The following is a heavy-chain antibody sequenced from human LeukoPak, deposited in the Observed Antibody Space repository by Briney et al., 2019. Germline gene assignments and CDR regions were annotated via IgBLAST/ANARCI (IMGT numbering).Heavy chain of an antibody. Sequence: GGSLRLSCAASGFTFSSYWMSWVRQAPGKGLEWVANIKQDGSEKYYVDSVKGRFTISRDNAKNSLYLQMNSLRAEDTAVYYCARGSRFLEWFPYYYVDVWGKGTTVTVSS. V-gene: IGHV3-7*01. J-gene: IGHJ6*03. D-gene: IGHD3-3*01. CDR1: GFTFSSYW. CDR2: IKQDGSEK. CDR3: ARGSRFLEWFPYYYVDV.